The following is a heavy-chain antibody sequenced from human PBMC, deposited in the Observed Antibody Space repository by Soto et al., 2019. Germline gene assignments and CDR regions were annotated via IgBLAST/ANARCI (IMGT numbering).Heavy chain of an antibody. Sequence: GASVKVSCKASGGTFSSYAISWVRQAPGQGLEWMGGIIPIFGTANYAQKFQGRVTITADESTSTAYMELSSLRSEDTDVYYCASGMATTGGYWGQGTLVTVSS. D-gene: IGHD1-1*01. V-gene: IGHV1-69*13. CDR1: GGTFSSYA. CDR3: ASGMATTGGY. J-gene: IGHJ4*02. CDR2: IIPIFGTA.